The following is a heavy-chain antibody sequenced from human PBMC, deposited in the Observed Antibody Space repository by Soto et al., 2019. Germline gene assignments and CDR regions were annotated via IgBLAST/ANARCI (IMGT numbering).Heavy chain of an antibody. V-gene: IGHV3-30-3*01. CDR3: ARDYTVGLYSWFDP. Sequence: PGGSRRLSCAASGFTFSSYAMHWVRQAPGKGLEWVAVISYDGSNKYYADSVKGRFTISRDNSKNTLYLQMNSLRAEDTAVYYCARDYTVGLYSWFDPWGQGTLVTDS. CDR1: GFTFSSYA. J-gene: IGHJ5*02. CDR2: ISYDGSNK. D-gene: IGHD3-16*01.